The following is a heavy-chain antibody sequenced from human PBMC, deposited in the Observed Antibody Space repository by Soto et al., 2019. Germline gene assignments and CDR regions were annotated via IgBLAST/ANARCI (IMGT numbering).Heavy chain of an antibody. CDR3: ARDKITGRLDY. V-gene: IGHV4-34*01. CDR1: GGSFSGYY. Sequence: QVQLQQWGAGVWKPAETLSLTCAVYGGSFSGYYLTWIRQPPGTGLEWIGEINHSGSTNYNPSLKRRVTISVDTAKNQFSLKLTSGAAADTAVYDGARDKITGRLDYWGQGTLVTVSS. CDR2: INHSGST. D-gene: IGHD2-8*02. J-gene: IGHJ4*02.